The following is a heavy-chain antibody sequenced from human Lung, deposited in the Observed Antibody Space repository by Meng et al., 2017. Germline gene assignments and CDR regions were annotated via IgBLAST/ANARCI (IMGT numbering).Heavy chain of an antibody. CDR1: GGSFSDYY. D-gene: IGHD4-11*01. CDR3: ARGPTTMAHDFDY. V-gene: IGHV4-34*01. J-gene: IGHJ4*02. Sequence: QVQLQPGGAGLFKPSETLSLTGVFSGGSFSDYYWSWIRQPPGKGLEWIGEINHSGSTNYNPSLESRATISVDTSQNNLSLKLSSVTAADSAVYYCARGPTTMAHDFDYWGQGTLVTVSS. CDR2: INHSGST.